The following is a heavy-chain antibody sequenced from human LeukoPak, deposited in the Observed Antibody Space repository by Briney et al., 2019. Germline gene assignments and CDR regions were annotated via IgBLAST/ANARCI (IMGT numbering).Heavy chain of an antibody. J-gene: IGHJ4*02. D-gene: IGHD4-17*01. CDR2: NYPGSSDT. CDR3: ARRGYGALLFDY. V-gene: IGHV5-51*01. Sequence: PGESLKISGKGTGYSFTSYWIGGVRQMPGKGLEWMGINYPGSSDTRYSPSFHGQVTISADKSISTAYLQWSSLKASDTAMYDCARRGYGALLFDYWGQGTLVTVSS. CDR1: GYSFTSYW.